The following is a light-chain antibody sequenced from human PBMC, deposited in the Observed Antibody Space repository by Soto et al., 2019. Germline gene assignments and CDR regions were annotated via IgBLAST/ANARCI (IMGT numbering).Light chain of an antibody. Sequence: QSALTQPASVSGSPGQSITISCTGTRSDVGNYNLVSWYQQHPGKAPKLMIYEVNKRPSGFSNRFSGSKSGNTASLTISRLQAEDEADYYCCSYAGSDTWAFGGGTKVTVL. CDR2: EVN. CDR1: RSDVGNYNL. V-gene: IGLV2-23*02. J-gene: IGLJ3*02. CDR3: CSYAGSDTWA.